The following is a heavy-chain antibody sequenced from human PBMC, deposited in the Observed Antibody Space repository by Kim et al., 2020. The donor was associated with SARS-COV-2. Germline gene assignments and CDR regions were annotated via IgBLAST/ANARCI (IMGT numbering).Heavy chain of an antibody. D-gene: IGHD3-9*01. Sequence: ASVKVSCKASGYTFTGYYMHWVRQAPGQGLEWMGRINPNSGGTNYAQKFQGRVTMTRDTSISTAYMELSRLRSDDTAVYYCARDHEYDILTGYATQGGWGQGTLVTVSS. CDR3: ARDHEYDILTGYATQGG. V-gene: IGHV1-2*06. CDR2: INPNSGGT. J-gene: IGHJ4*02. CDR1: GYTFTGYY.